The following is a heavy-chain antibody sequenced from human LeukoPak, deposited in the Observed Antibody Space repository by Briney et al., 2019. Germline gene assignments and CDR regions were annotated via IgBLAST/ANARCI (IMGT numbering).Heavy chain of an antibody. D-gene: IGHD6-13*01. CDR3: AKGFTTIAAAGTNWFDP. Sequence: GGSLRLSCAASGFTFSSYAMSWVRQAPGKGLEWVSAISGSGGSTYYAESVKGRFTISRDNSKNTLYLQMNSLRAEDTAVYYCAKGFTTIAAAGTNWFDPWGQGTLVTVSS. V-gene: IGHV3-23*01. CDR2: ISGSGGST. CDR1: GFTFSSYA. J-gene: IGHJ5*02.